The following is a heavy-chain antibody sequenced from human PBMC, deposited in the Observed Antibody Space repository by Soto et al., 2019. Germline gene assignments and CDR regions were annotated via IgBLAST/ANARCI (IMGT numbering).Heavy chain of an antibody. CDR3: ARDSIVGANFAY. CDR1: GGSISSGDYY. V-gene: IGHV4-30-4*01. J-gene: IGHJ4*02. Sequence: SETLSLTCTVSGGSISSGDYYWSWIRQPPGKGLEWIGYIYYSGSTYYNPSLKSRVTISVDTSKNQFSLKLSSVTAADTAVYYCARDSIVGANFAYWGQGTLVTVSS. CDR2: IYYSGST. D-gene: IGHD1-26*01.